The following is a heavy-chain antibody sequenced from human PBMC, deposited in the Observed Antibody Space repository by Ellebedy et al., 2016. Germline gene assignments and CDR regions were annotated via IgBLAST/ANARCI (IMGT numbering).Heavy chain of an antibody. V-gene: IGHV1-18*01. CDR1: GYTFTSYG. CDR3: ASGLESPFDP. CDR2: ISAYNGNT. Sequence: ASVKVSXXASGYTFTSYGISWVRQAPGQGLEWMGWISAYNGNTNYAQKLQGRVTMTTDTSTSTAYMELSSLRSEDTAVYYCASGLESPFDPWGQGTLVTVSS. J-gene: IGHJ5*02.